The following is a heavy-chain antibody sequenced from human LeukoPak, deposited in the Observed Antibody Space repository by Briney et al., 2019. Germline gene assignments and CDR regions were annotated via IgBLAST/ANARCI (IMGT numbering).Heavy chain of an antibody. J-gene: IGHJ4*02. D-gene: IGHD3-10*01. V-gene: IGHV3-53*01. CDR3: ARGVNYGSKSYFDY. CDR2: IYIGDTT. CDR1: GFTASSNY. Sequence: GGSLRLSCAASGFTASSNYMISVRQAPGKGLELVSVIYIGDTTYYADSVKGRFTISRDNSRNTLHLQMNSLRAEDAAVYHCARGVNYGSKSYFDYWGQGSLVTVSS.